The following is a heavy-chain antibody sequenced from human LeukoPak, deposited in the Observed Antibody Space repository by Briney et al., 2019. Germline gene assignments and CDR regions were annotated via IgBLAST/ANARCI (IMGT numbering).Heavy chain of an antibody. D-gene: IGHD2-2*01. J-gene: IGHJ4*02. V-gene: IGHV3-21*06. CDR3: ARAGTCSSTSCDGGIEY. CDR1: GFAFSSYN. Sequence: GGSLRLSCAATGFAFSSYNMKWVRQAPGKGLEWVSFISTTSTYIYYADSVKGRFTVSRDNSKNLLYLQMDSLRVEDTAVYYCARAGTCSSTSCDGGIEYWGQGTLVTVSS. CDR2: ISTTSTYI.